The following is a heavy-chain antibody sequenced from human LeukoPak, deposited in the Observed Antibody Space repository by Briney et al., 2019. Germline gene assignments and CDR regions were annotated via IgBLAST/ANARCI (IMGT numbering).Heavy chain of an antibody. CDR1: GFAFGTYA. J-gene: IGHJ4*02. CDR2: ISSSSSYI. CDR3: ARDSGGGRFDF. V-gene: IGHV3-21*01. Sequence: SGGSLRLSCAGSGFAFGTYAMSWVRQAPGKGLEWVSPISSSSSYIYYADSVKGRFTISRDIAKNSLYLQMNSLRADDTAVYYCARDSGGGRFDFWGQGTLVTVSS. D-gene: IGHD3-10*01.